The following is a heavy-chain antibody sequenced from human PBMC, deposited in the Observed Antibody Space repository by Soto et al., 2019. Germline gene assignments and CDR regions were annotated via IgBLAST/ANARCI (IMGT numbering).Heavy chain of an antibody. CDR3: AKEQTGYCGGGSCYSPDY. CDR2: ISGSGDRT. D-gene: IGHD2-15*01. J-gene: IGHJ4*01. V-gene: IGHV3-23*01. Sequence: QTGGSLRLSCAASGFTFSTYAMSWVRQAPGKGLEWVSVISGSGDRTNYADSVKGRFTMSRDNSKNTLYLQMDSLRAEDTAIYYCAKEQTGYCGGGSCYSPDYWGHGTLVTVSS. CDR1: GFTFSTYA.